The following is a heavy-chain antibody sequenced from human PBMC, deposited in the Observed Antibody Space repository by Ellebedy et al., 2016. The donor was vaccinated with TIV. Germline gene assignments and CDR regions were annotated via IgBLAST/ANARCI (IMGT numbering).Heavy chain of an antibody. CDR3: ARGQWLALWFDP. Sequence: SETLSLTXAVYGGSFSGYYWSWIRQSPGKGLEWIGEINHSGSTNYNPSLKSRVTISVDTSKNQFSLQLNSVTPEDTAVYFCARGQWLALWFDPWGQGTLVTVSS. CDR2: INHSGST. J-gene: IGHJ5*02. D-gene: IGHD6-19*01. V-gene: IGHV4-34*01. CDR1: GGSFSGYY.